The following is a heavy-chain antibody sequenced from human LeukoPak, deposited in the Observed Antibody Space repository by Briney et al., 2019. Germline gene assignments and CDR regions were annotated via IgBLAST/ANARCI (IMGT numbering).Heavy chain of an antibody. J-gene: IGHJ5*02. Sequence: SETLSLTCTVSGGSLSSYYWSWIRQPAGKGLEWIGRIYTSGSTNYNPSLKSRVTISVDTSKNQFSLKLSSVTAADTAVYYCARESYHKNWFDPWGQGTLVTVSS. V-gene: IGHV4-4*07. D-gene: IGHD1-14*01. CDR3: ARESYHKNWFDP. CDR2: IYTSGST. CDR1: GGSLSSYY.